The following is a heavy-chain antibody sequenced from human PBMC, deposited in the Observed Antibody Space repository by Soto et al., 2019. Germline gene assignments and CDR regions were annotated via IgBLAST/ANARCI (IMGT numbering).Heavy chain of an antibody. J-gene: IGHJ4*02. CDR2: IHYSGST. V-gene: IGHV4-31*03. D-gene: IGHD5-18*01. CDR1: GASISSGGYF. Sequence: QVQLQESGPGLVKPSQTLSLACSVSGASISSGGYFWGWIRQLPGKGLEWIGYIHYSGSTYYNPSLKRRGVMAMDTSKNEFSLKLNSVTAADTAGFYCARGFVETAMAFDYWGQGALVTVSS. CDR3: ARGFVETAMAFDY.